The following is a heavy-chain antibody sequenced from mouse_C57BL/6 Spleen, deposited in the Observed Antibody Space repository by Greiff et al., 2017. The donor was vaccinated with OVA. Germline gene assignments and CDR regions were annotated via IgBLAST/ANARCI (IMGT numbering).Heavy chain of an antibody. CDR2: ISRVSSTI. Sequence: EVQRVESGGGLVKPGGSLKLSCEASGFTFRDYGMHWVRQAPEKGREWVAYISRVSSTIYYADTVKGRFTISRDNAKNTLFLQMTSLRSEDTAMYYCAMTATVVDWYVEVWGTGTTVTVSS. D-gene: IGHD1-1*01. J-gene: IGHJ1*03. V-gene: IGHV5-17*01. CDR3: AMTATVVDWYVEV. CDR1: GFTFRDYG.